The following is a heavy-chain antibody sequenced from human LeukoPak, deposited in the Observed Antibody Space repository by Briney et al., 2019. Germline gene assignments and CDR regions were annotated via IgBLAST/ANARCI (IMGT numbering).Heavy chain of an antibody. CDR2: ITPFLGIA. V-gene: IGHV1-69*04. D-gene: IGHD3-16*01. J-gene: IGHJ4*02. CDR1: GDTFISYA. CDR3: AREACREVGLMWPRLGGQDCRYDH. Sequence: GASVKVSCKASGDTFISYAINWVRQAPGQGPEWMGRITPFLGIANYPQKFQGRVTITADESTTTVYMELSSLRSEDTAVYYCAREACREVGLMWPRLGGQDCRYDHWGQGTLVTVSS.